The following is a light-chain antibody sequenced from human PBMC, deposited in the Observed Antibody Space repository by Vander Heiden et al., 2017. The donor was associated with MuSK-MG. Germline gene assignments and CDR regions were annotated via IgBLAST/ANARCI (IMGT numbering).Light chain of an antibody. CDR2: DAS. J-gene: IGKJ3*01. V-gene: IGKV1-5*01. CDR1: ETISTW. Sequence: EIQLTQSPSPLSASVGDRVPITCRASETISTWLAWYQRKPGKAPNLLIFDASTLQSGVPSRFSGSGSGTVFTLTINSLQPDDFATYYCQHSHTYHRFGPGTKVEIK. CDR3: QHSHTYHR.